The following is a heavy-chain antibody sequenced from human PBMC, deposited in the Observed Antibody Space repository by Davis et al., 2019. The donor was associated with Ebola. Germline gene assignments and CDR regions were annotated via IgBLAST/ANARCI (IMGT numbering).Heavy chain of an antibody. J-gene: IGHJ4*02. CDR3: TRSSYSGYDYEDY. V-gene: IGHV3-73*01. Sequence: GGSLRLSCAASGFTFSGSAMHWVRQASGKGLEWVGRIRSKANSYATAYAASVKGRFTISRDDSKNTAYLQMNSLKTEDTAVYYCTRSSYSGYDYEDYWGQGTLVTVSS. CDR1: GFTFSGSA. D-gene: IGHD5-12*01. CDR2: IRSKANSYAT.